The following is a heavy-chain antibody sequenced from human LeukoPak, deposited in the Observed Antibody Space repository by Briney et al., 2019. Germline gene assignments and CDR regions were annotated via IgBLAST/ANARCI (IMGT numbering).Heavy chain of an antibody. V-gene: IGHV4-59*01. D-gene: IGHD3-3*01. CDR1: GGSISSYY. CDR3: ARGPYDFWSGYLYYYYGMDV. Sequence: SETLSLTCTVSGGSISSYYWSWVRQPPGKGLEWIGYIYYSGSTNYNPSLTSRVTISVATSKNQFSLKLSSVTAADTAVYYCARGPYDFWSGYLYYYYGMDVWGQGTTVTVSS. CDR2: IYYSGST. J-gene: IGHJ6*02.